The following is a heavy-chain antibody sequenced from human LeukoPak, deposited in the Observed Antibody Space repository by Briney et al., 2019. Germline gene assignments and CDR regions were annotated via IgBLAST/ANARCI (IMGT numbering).Heavy chain of an antibody. CDR2: INSDGSST. J-gene: IGHJ4*02. CDR1: GFTFSSYW. V-gene: IGHV3-74*01. Sequence: GESLKISCKGSGFTFSSYWMHWVRQAPGKGLVWVSRINSDGSSTSYADSVKGRFTISRDNAKNTLYLQMNSLRAEDTAVYYCAGGDDSGSPGGDYFDYWGQGTLVTVSS. D-gene: IGHD3-10*01. CDR3: AGGDDSGSPGGDYFDY.